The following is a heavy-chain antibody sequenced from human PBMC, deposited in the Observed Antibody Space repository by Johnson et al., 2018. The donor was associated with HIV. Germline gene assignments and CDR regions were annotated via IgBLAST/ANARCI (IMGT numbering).Heavy chain of an antibody. J-gene: IGHJ3*02. CDR1: GFTFSSYG. D-gene: IGHD6-19*01. V-gene: IGHV3-30*02. CDR3: ARDGVYSSPWDAFDI. CDR2: IRYDGSYK. Sequence: QEQLVESGGGLVQPGGSLRLSCAASGFTFSSYGMSWVRQAPGKGLEWVAFIRYDGSYKYYVDSVKGRFIISRDNSKNTLYLQMNSLRAEDTAMYYCARDGVYSSPWDAFDIWGQGTMVTVSS.